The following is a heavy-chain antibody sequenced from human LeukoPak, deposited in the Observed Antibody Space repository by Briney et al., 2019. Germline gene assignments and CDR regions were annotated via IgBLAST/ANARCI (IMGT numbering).Heavy chain of an antibody. J-gene: IGHJ5*02. V-gene: IGHV4-30-4*01. Sequence: SQTLSLTCTVSGGSISSGDYYWTWIRQPPGKGLEWIGYIYYSGTTYYNPSLKSRVTISVDTSKNQFSLELDSVTAADTAVYSCARRKSGWFDPWGQGTLVTVSS. CDR3: ARRKSGWFDP. CDR2: IYYSGTT. CDR1: GGSISSGDYY.